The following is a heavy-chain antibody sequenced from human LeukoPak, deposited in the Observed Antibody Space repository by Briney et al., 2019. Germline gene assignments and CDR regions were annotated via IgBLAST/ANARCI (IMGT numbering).Heavy chain of an antibody. Sequence: SETLSXTCIVSGXSXSSYYXXXIXXPPGKGLEWIGYISYNGSTNYNPSLRGRVTISVDTSKNQFSLKLSSVTAADTAVYYCARHRVGHLCYFDYWGQGTLVTVSS. D-gene: IGHD3-10*01. J-gene: IGHJ4*02. V-gene: IGHV4-59*08. CDR3: ARHRVGHLCYFDY. CDR1: GXSXSSYY. CDR2: ISYNGST.